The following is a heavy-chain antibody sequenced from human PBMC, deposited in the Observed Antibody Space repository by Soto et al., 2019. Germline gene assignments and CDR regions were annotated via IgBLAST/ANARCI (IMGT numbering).Heavy chain of an antibody. Sequence: VQLLESGGGLVQPGESLRLSCAASGFTFSNSAMTWVRQTPGKGLEWVSTISGSNGDSTYYADSVKGRFTISRDNSKNTLYLQMNSLRAEDTAVYNCVKHNWNNLGWFDPWGQGTLVTVSS. J-gene: IGHJ5*02. CDR2: ISGSNGDST. D-gene: IGHD1-20*01. V-gene: IGHV3-23*01. CDR1: GFTFSNSA. CDR3: VKHNWNNLGWFDP.